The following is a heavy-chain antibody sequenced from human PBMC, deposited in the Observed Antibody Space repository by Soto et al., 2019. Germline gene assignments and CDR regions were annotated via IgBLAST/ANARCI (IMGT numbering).Heavy chain of an antibody. D-gene: IGHD2-2*01. V-gene: IGHV3-30*18. CDR1: GFTFSTYT. Sequence: GGSLRLSCASSGFTFSTYTMNWVRQAPGKGLEWVAVISYDGTDKYYAESVKGRFTISRDNSKNTLFLQMNSLRAEDTAVYYCAKQYHHINYDMDVWGQGTTVTVSS. J-gene: IGHJ6*02. CDR3: AKQYHHINYDMDV. CDR2: ISYDGTDK.